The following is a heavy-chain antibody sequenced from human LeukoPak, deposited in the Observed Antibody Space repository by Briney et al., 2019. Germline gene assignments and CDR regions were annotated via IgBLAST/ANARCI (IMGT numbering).Heavy chain of an antibody. CDR2: INSDGSST. V-gene: IGHV3-74*01. Sequence: GGSLRVSCAASGFTFSNYWMHLVRQATWNGLVSVSCINSDGSSTTYADSVKGRFTISRDNAKNTLNLQMNSLRAEDTAVYYCARGYGGNYNWFDPWGQGTLVTVSS. D-gene: IGHD4/OR15-4a*01. CDR1: GFTFSNYW. CDR3: ARGYGGNYNWFDP. J-gene: IGHJ5*02.